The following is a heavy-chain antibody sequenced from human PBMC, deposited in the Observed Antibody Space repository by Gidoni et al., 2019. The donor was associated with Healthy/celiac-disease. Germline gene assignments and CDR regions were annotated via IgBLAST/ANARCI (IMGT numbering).Heavy chain of an antibody. V-gene: IGHV1-18*01. CDR3: ARLVNCSGGSCYWYFDL. CDR2: ISAYNGNT. CDR1: GYPFTSYG. D-gene: IGHD2-15*01. J-gene: IGHJ2*01. Sequence: QAQLVQAGAEVKKPGASVKGSCKAAGYPFTSYGISWVRQAPGQGLEWMGWISAYNGNTNYAQKLQGRVTMTTATSTSTAYMELRSLRSDDTAVYYCARLVNCSGGSCYWYFDLWGRGTLVTVSS.